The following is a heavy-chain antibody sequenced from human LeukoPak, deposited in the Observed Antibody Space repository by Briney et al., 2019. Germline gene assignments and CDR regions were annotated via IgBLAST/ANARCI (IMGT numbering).Heavy chain of an antibody. V-gene: IGHV3-30*02. D-gene: IGHD3-22*01. CDR1: GSSFSIYG. CDR2: IRYDGSNK. Sequence: GGSLRLSCAASGSSFSIYGMHWVRQAPGKGLEWVTYIRYDGSNKYYADSVKGRFTISRDNSKNTLYLQMNSLRAEDTAVYYCAKEGGGYDSSGSDAFDIWGQGTMVTVSS. J-gene: IGHJ3*02. CDR3: AKEGGGYDSSGSDAFDI.